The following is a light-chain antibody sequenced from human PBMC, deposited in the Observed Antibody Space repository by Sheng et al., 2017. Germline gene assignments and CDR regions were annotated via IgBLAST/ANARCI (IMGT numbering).Light chain of an antibody. CDR3: QQYKSWPYT. CDR2: GAS. J-gene: IGKJ2*01. V-gene: IGKV3-15*01. Sequence: EIVMTQSPATLSLSPGERATLSCRASQSVSSNVAWYQQKPGLAPRLLIYGASSRATGFPARLSGSGSGTEFTLTISSLQSEDFAVYYCQQYKSWPYTFGQGTKLEIK. CDR1: QSVSSN.